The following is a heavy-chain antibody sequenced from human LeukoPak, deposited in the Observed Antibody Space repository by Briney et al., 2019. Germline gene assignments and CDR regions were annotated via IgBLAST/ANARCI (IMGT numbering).Heavy chain of an antibody. J-gene: IGHJ3*02. CDR2: IYPGDSDT. D-gene: IGHD4-11*01. V-gene: IGHV5-51*01. CDR3: ARPSDNDCSNYRLHDAFDI. Sequence: GESLKISCKGSGYSFTSYWIGWVRQMPGKGLEWMGIIYPGDSDTRYSPSFQGQVTISADKSISTAYLQWSSLKASDTAMYYCARPSDNDCSNYRLHDAFDIWGQGTMVTVSS. CDR1: GYSFTSYW.